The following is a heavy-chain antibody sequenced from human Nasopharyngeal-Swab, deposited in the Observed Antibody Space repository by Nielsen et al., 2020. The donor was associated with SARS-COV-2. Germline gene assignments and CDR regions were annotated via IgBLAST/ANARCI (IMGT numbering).Heavy chain of an antibody. CDR1: GYTFTSYG. J-gene: IGHJ5*02. V-gene: IGHV1-18*01. D-gene: IGHD2-2*01. CDR2: ISVYNGNT. CDR3: VRFLPPLYCNSPTCLATWFDP. Sequence: ASVKVSCKASGYTFTSYGISWVRHAPGQGLEWMGWISVYNGNTNYAQNLQGRVTMTTDTSKRTAYMELRSLRSGDTPVYYCVRFLPPLYCNSPTCLATWFDPWGQGTLVTVSS.